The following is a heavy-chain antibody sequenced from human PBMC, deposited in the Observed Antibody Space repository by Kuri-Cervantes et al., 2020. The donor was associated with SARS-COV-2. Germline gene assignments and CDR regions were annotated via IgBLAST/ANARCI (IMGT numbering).Heavy chain of an antibody. D-gene: IGHD3-3*01. J-gene: IGHJ3*02. CDR2: INPNSGGT. V-gene: IGHV1-2*02. CDR3: ARPSGDGPLEWLGSRADNDAFDI. CDR1: GYTFTGYY. Sequence: ASVKVSCKASGYTFTGYYMHWVRQAPGQGLEWMGWINPNSGGTNYAQKFQGRVTMTRDTSISTVYMELSSLRSEDTAVYYCARPSGDGPLEWLGSRADNDAFDIWGQGTMVTVSS.